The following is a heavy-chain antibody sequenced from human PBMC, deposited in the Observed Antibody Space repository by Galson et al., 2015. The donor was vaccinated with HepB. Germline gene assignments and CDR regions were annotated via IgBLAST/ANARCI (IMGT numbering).Heavy chain of an antibody. CDR1: GFTFSSYG. D-gene: IGHD7-27*01. V-gene: IGHV3-30*03. CDR2: ISYDGSNK. J-gene: IGHJ5*02. Sequence: SLRLSCAASGFTFSSYGMHWVRQAPGKGLEWVAVISYDGSNKYYADSVKGRFTISRDNSKNTLYLQMNSLRAEDTAVYYCAGVLFWGWFDPWGQGTLVTVSS. CDR3: AGVLFWGWFDP.